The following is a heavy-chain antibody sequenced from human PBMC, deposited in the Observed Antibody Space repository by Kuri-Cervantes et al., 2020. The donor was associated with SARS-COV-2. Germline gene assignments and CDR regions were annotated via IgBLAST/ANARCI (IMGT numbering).Heavy chain of an antibody. CDR2: IKQDGSEK. V-gene: IGHV3-7*01. J-gene: IGHJ6*03. Sequence: GESLKISCAASGFTFSSYWMSWVRQAPGKGLEWVANIKQDGSEKYYVDSVKGRFTISRDNAKNSLYLQMNSLRAEDTAVYYCARIQETTIFGVVIHLYYYMDVWGKGTTVTDSS. CDR1: GFTFSSYW. CDR3: ARIQETTIFGVVIHLYYYMDV. D-gene: IGHD3-3*01.